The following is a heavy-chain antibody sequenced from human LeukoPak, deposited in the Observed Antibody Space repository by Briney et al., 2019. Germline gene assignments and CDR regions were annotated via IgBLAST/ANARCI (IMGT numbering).Heavy chain of an antibody. V-gene: IGHV3-30*02. CDR2: IRYDGSNK. Sequence: GGSLRLSCAASGFTFSSYGMHWVRQAPGKGLEWVAFIRYDGSNKYYADSVKGRFTISRDNSKNTLYLQMNSLRAEDTAVYYCVCGNGGSFDYWGQGTLVTVSS. J-gene: IGHJ4*02. D-gene: IGHD1-26*01. CDR3: VCGNGGSFDY. CDR1: GFTFSSYG.